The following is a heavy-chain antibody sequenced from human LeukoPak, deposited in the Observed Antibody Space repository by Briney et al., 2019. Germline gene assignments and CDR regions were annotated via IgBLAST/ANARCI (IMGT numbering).Heavy chain of an antibody. CDR3: ARHTRTRDAFDI. V-gene: IGHV4-59*05. Sequence: KPSETLSLTCTVSGGSISSYYWSWIRQPAGKGLEWIGRIYYSGSTYYNPSLKSRVTISVDTSKNRFSLKLSSVTAADTAVYYCARHTRTRDAFDIWGQGTMVTVSS. CDR2: IYYSGST. J-gene: IGHJ3*02. CDR1: GGSISSYY. D-gene: IGHD3-3*01.